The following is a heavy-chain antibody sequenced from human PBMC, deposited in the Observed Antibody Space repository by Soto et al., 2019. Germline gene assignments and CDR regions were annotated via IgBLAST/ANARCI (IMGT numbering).Heavy chain of an antibody. J-gene: IGHJ4*02. CDR2: IYYSGTT. Sequence: QVQLQESGPGLVKPSQTLSLTCTVSGGSISSGGYYWTWIRQHPEKGLEWIGYIYYSGTTYYNPSLKRRVTIAVDTSENQFSLKLSSLTAADTAVYYCARGGCISTSCYDFAYWGQGTLVTVSS. V-gene: IGHV4-31*03. D-gene: IGHD2-2*01. CDR1: GGSISSGGYY. CDR3: ARGGCISTSCYDFAY.